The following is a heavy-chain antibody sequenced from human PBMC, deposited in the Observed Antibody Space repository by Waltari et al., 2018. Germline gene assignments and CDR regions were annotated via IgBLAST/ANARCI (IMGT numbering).Heavy chain of an antibody. CDR1: GDSVGSSS. CDR3: ARIGADFWTTYYDY. D-gene: IGHD3-3*01. CDR2: MYSGRTA. Sequence: QVQLQESGPGLVKPSETLSLTCTVSGDSVGSSSWSWIRQPPGKGLDWIGYMYSGRTAKYNPSLKSRVTISVDTSKNQFSLKLTSVTAADTAMYYCARIGADFWTTYYDYWGQGTLVTVSS. J-gene: IGHJ4*02. V-gene: IGHV4-59*02.